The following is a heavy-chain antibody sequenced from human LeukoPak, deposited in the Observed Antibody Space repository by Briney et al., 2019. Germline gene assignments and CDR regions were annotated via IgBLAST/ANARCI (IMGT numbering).Heavy chain of an antibody. Sequence: SETLSLTCTVSGGSISSSSYYWGWIRQPPGKGLEWIGSIYYSGSTYYNPSLKSRVTISVDTSKNQFSLRLSSVTAADTAVYYCASTIAAAGGGNYWGQGTLVTVSS. CDR3: ASTIAAAGGGNY. CDR1: GGSISSSSYY. V-gene: IGHV4-39*01. CDR2: IYYSGST. D-gene: IGHD6-13*01. J-gene: IGHJ4*02.